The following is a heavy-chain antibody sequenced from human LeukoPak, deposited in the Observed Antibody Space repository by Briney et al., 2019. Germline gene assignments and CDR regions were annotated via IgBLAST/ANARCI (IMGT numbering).Heavy chain of an antibody. CDR1: GGSISSGGYY. D-gene: IGHD2-2*02. CDR3: ARDCSSTSCYIV. J-gene: IGHJ4*02. Sequence: SGTLSLTCTVSGGSISSGGYYWSWIRQHPGKGLEWIGYIYYSGSTYYNPSLKSRVTISVDTSKNQFSLKLNSVTAADTAVYYCARDCSSTSCYIVWGQGTLVTVSS. V-gene: IGHV4-31*03. CDR2: IYYSGST.